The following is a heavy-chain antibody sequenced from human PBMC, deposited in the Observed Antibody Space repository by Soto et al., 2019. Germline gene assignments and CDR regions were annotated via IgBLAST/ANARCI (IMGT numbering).Heavy chain of an antibody. Sequence: EVQVLATGGGLIQPGGSLRLSCAASGFTVNSNYMSWVRQAPGVGLQWGSITNTGGTTYYADSVKGGFTVSRDNPKNTLYLHMNSLRAEDTAVYYCAKGAVFVLAVWGQGTTVSVSS. CDR1: GFTVNSNY. D-gene: IGHD1-26*01. V-gene: IGHV3-53*02. J-gene: IGHJ6*02. CDR3: AKGAVFVLAV. CDR2: TNTGGTT.